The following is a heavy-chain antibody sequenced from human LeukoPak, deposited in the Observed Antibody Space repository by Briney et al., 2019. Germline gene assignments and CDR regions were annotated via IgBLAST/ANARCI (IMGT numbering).Heavy chain of an antibody. D-gene: IGHD6-13*01. Sequence: PGGSLRLSCAASEFSVGSNYMTWVRQAPGKGLEWVSLIYSGGSTYYADSVKGRFTISRDNSKNTLYLQMNSLRAEDTAVYYCAKDQIWYSSSSAYYFDYWGQGTLVTVSS. V-gene: IGHV3-66*01. CDR1: EFSVGSNY. J-gene: IGHJ4*02. CDR3: AKDQIWYSSSSAYYFDY. CDR2: IYSGGST.